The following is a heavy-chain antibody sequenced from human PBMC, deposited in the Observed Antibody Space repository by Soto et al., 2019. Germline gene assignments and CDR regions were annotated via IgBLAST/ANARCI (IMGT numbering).Heavy chain of an antibody. CDR3: ARGGQAYGLDV. D-gene: IGHD3-16*01. CDR1: ECAFSSYG. Sequence: GGSLGLCLAAGECAFSSYGMNWVRQAPGKGLEWVSYINRSDSTIDYAESVKGRFTISRDNAKNSLYLQMNSLGAEDTAVYYCARGGQAYGLDVWGQGTPVTVS. CDR2: INRSDSTI. J-gene: IGHJ6*02. V-gene: IGHV3-48*03.